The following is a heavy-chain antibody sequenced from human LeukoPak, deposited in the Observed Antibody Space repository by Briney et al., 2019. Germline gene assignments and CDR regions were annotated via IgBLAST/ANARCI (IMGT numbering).Heavy chain of an antibody. CDR2: MSNSGSII. J-gene: IGHJ6*03. V-gene: IGHV3-11*01. CDR1: GFSFADHY. D-gene: IGHD3-10*01. CDR3: ARLGFGEYYFYYYMDV. Sequence: GGSLRLSCEASGFSFADHYMSWIRRAPGKGLEWVSYMSNSGSIIYYADSVKGRFTIPRDNTKTFLYLQMNSLRDEDTAVYYCARLGFGEYYFYYYMDVWGKGTAVTVSS.